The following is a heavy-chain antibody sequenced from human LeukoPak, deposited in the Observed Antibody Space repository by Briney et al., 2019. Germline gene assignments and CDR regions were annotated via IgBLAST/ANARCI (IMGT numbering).Heavy chain of an antibody. Sequence: RSGGSLRLSCAASGFTFSSYAMSWVRQAPGKGLEWVSAISGSGGSTYYADSVKGRFTISRDNSKNTLYLQMNSLRAEDTAVYYCAGAGMTTVSNQIDYWGQGTLVTVSS. CDR3: AGAGMTTVSNQIDY. CDR1: GFTFSSYA. V-gene: IGHV3-23*01. J-gene: IGHJ4*02. CDR2: ISGSGGST. D-gene: IGHD4-17*01.